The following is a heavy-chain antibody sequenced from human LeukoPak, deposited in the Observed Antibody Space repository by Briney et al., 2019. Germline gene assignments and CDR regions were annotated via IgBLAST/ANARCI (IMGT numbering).Heavy chain of an antibody. J-gene: IGHJ5*02. CDR3: ARAMT. CDR1: GFAFSSYA. V-gene: IGHV3-7*01. Sequence: GRSLRLSCAASGFAFSSYAMHWVRQAPGKGLEWVANIKPDGSDKAYVDSVKGRFTISRDNTKNSLYLQMSSLRAEDTAVYYCARAMTWGQGTLVSVSS. CDR2: IKPDGSDK.